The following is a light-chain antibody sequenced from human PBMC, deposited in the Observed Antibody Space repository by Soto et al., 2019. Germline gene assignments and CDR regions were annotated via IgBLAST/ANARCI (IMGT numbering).Light chain of an antibody. J-gene: IGKJ1*01. CDR1: QSISHW. V-gene: IGKV1-5*03. CDR2: KAS. Sequence: DIQMTQSPSTLSASVGDRVTITCRASQSISHWLAWYQQKPGQAPKVLIYKASVLENGVSSRFSGSGFGTAFPLTIRYLQAEYFAIYFCQQDSTFVLTFGRGTKVDNK. CDR3: QQDSTFVLT.